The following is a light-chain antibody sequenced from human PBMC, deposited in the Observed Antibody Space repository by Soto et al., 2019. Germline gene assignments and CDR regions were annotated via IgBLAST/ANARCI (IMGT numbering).Light chain of an antibody. CDR2: KAS. CDR1: ESISRW. V-gene: IGKV1-5*03. CDR3: QQQNSFSIT. Sequence: DIQVTQSPSTLSASVGARVPLTCRASESISRWLAWYQQKTGKAPKLLIYKASSLESGVTSRFSGGGSGTEVTLTINSLQADDVVTDYCQQQNSFSITFGQGTQLDIK. J-gene: IGKJ5*01.